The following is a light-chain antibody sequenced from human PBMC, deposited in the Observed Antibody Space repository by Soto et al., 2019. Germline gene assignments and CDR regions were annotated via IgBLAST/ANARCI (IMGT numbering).Light chain of an antibody. CDR2: DAS. Sequence: EIVMTQSPATLSVSPGEGATLSCRASQSVGSNLVWYHQRPGQAPRLLIYDASTRAPGIPARFSGSGSGTEFTLTVSSLQSEEFAVYYCQQYNNWPRTFGQGTKVDLK. CDR3: QQYNNWPRT. V-gene: IGKV3-15*01. J-gene: IGKJ1*01. CDR1: QSVGSN.